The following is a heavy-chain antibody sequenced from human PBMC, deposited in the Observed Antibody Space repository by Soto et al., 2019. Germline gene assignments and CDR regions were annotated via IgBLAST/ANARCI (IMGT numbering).Heavy chain of an antibody. D-gene: IGHD2-15*01. CDR3: AAAPRY. J-gene: IGHJ4*02. CDR2: IYDSGST. Sequence: QVQLPESGPGLVKPSETLSLTCTVSGGSISNYYWSWVRQPPGKGLEWIGYIYDSGSTNYNPSLKSRVTISVDTSKNQFSLRLTSVTAADTAVYYCAAAPRYWGQGTLVTVSS. CDR1: GGSISNYY. V-gene: IGHV4-59*01.